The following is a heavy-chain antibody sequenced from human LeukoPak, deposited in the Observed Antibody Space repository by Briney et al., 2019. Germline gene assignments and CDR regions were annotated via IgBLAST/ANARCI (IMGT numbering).Heavy chain of an antibody. V-gene: IGHV4-59*12. Sequence: SETLSLTCTVSGGSISSYYWNWIRQPPGKGLEWIGYIYYSGTTNYNPSLKSRVSMSVDTSKNQFSLKLSSVTAADTAVYYCARASPAYDSSGIDYWGQGTLVTVSS. J-gene: IGHJ4*02. D-gene: IGHD3-22*01. CDR1: GGSISSYY. CDR3: ARASPAYDSSGIDY. CDR2: IYYSGTT.